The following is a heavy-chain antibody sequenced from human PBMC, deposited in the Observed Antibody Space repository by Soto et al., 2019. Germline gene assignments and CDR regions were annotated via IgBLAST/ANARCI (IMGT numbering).Heavy chain of an antibody. J-gene: IGHJ6*02. CDR2: ISGSGGST. Sequence: SLRLSCAASGFTFSSYAMSWVRQAPGKGLEWVSAISGSGGSTYYADSVKGRFTISRDNSKNTLYLQMNSLRAEDTAVYYCAKDRPKWLRSSYYYYYGMDVWGQGTTVTVSS. CDR1: GFTFSSYA. D-gene: IGHD5-12*01. V-gene: IGHV3-23*01. CDR3: AKDRPKWLRSSYYYYYGMDV.